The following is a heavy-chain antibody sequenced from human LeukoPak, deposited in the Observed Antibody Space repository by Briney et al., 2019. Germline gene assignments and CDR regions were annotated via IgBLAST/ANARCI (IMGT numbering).Heavy chain of an antibody. J-gene: IGHJ4*02. Sequence: GGSLRLSCAASGFTFSTNWMHWVRQAPGKGLVWVSRINGDGSRTNYADSVEGRFTISRDNAKNTVYLQMNSLRAEDTAVYYCARGATYAYYFDTGAREFWSPSPQ. CDR2: INGDGSRT. CDR1: GFTFSTNW. V-gene: IGHV3-74*01. D-gene: IGHD4-17*01. CDR3: ARGATYAYYFDT.